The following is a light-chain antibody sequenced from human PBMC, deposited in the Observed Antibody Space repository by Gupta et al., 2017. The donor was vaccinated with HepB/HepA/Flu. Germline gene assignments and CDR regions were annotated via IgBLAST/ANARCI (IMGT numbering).Light chain of an antibody. V-gene: IGLV2-14*03. CDR3: RSYISTRSTFV. CDR2: DVS. J-gene: IGLJ1*01. CDR1: RSYVGDYNY. Sequence: SALAPPASVSGSPGPSITISCSGARSYVGDYNYVSWYPHHPGKAPKLMIYDVSNRPSGVSNRFSGSKFGTTATMTSAGLQAEEEADYYWRSYISTRSTFVFGTGTKVTVL.